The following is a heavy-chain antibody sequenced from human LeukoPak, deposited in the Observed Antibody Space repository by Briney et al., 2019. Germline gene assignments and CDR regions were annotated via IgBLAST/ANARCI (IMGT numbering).Heavy chain of an antibody. D-gene: IGHD1-26*01. V-gene: IGHV1-69*13. CDR2: IIPIFGTA. CDR1: GGTFSSYA. J-gene: IGHJ4*02. Sequence: GASVTVSCKASGGTFSSYAISWVRQAPGQGLEWMGGIIPIFGTANYAQKLQGRVTITADESTSTAYMELSSLRSEDTAVYYCASLQPVRSYYPFGYWGQGTLVTVSS. CDR3: ASLQPVRSYYPFGY.